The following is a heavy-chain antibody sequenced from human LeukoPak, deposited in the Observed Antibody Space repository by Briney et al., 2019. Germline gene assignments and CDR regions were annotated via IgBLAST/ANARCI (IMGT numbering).Heavy chain of an antibody. CDR1: GFTFSNYW. CDR3: ASLGANYCTNNNCYGDY. Sequence: GGSLRLSCAASGFTFSNYWMSWVRQAPGKGLEWVANIKQGGSETYYVDSVKGRFTIFRDNAKNSLYLQMNSLRAEDTAVYYCASLGANYCTNNNCYGDYWGQGTLVTVSS. CDR2: IKQGGSET. D-gene: IGHD2-2*01. J-gene: IGHJ4*02. V-gene: IGHV3-7*05.